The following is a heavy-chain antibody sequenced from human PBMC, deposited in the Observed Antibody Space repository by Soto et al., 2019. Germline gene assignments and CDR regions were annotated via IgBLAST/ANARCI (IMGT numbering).Heavy chain of an antibody. J-gene: IGHJ6*02. V-gene: IGHV2-5*01. Sequence: QITLKESGPTRVKPTQTLTLTCTLSGFSLNTAGGGVVWIRQPPGKALEWLALIYWNDDKRYSPSLNNRLTITKDTSRNQVVLTMTNAATDDTGTYYCAHRPNWGLNGLGAWGQGTTVTVSS. CDR2: IYWNDDK. CDR1: GFSLNTAGGG. D-gene: IGHD7-27*01. CDR3: AHRPNWGLNGLGA.